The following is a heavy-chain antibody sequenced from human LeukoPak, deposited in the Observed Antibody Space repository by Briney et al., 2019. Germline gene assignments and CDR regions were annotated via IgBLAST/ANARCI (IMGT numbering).Heavy chain of an antibody. CDR1: GYSFTNYW. Sequence: GESLKISCKGSGYSFTNYWIGWVRQMPGKGLEWMGIIYPGDSDTRYSPSFEGQVTISADKSINPAYLQWSRLKASDTAMYYCARRFYPDSTGYSLDCWGQGTLVTVSS. CDR2: IYPGDSDT. J-gene: IGHJ4*02. D-gene: IGHD3-22*01. CDR3: ARRFYPDSTGYSLDC. V-gene: IGHV5-51*01.